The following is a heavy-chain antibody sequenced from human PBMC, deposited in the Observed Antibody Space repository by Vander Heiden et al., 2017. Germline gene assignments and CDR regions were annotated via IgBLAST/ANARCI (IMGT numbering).Heavy chain of an antibody. CDR3: TFIPLLGGNESDAFDI. J-gene: IGHJ3*02. D-gene: IGHD2-15*01. CDR1: GCPISHAC. CDR2: IKSKTDGGTT. V-gene: IGHV3-15*01. Sequence: EVQLVACGGGLVQPGGSLILSCTPSGCPISHACMSWVRQAAGKGLEWVGRIKSKTDGGTTDYAAPVKGRFTISRDDSKNTLYLQMNSLKTEDTAVYYCTFIPLLGGNESDAFDIWGQGTMVTVSS.